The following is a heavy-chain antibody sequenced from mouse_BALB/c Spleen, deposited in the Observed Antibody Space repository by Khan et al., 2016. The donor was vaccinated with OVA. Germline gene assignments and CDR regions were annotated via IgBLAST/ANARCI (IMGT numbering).Heavy chain of an antibody. V-gene: IGHV3-2*02. CDR2: ISYSGNT. Sequence: EVQLVESGPGLVKPSQSLSLTFTVTGYSITSDYAWNWIRQFPGNKLEWMGYISYSGNTYYNPSLKSRISITRDTSRNQFFLQLNSVTIEDKATYYCARVQGGDVDYWGQGTTLTVSS. CDR3: ARVQGGDVDY. CDR1: GYSITSDYA. D-gene: IGHD3-2*02. J-gene: IGHJ2*01.